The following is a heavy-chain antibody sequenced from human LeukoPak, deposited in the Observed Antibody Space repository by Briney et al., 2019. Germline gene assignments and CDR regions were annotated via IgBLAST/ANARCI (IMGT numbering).Heavy chain of an antibody. CDR1: GASVSSASY. V-gene: IGHV4-61*01. CDR3: ARSRAFNSGAFDP. CDR2: IYNGVNT. Sequence: HSETLSLTCTVSGASVSSASYWSWIRQPPGKGVEWIAHIYNGVNTNYNPSLKSRVTISVDTSKNQFPLRLNSVTAADTAVYYCARSRAFNSGAFDPWGQGSLVTVSS. J-gene: IGHJ5*02. D-gene: IGHD1-26*01.